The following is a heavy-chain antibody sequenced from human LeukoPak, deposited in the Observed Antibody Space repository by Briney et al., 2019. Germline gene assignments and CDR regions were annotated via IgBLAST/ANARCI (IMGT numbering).Heavy chain of an antibody. V-gene: IGHV3-53*01. CDR2: IYSGGST. D-gene: IGHD3-16*01. Sequence: PGGSLRLSCAASGFTVSSNYMSWVRQAPGKGLEWVSVIYSGGSTYYADSVKGRFTISRDNSKNTLYLQMNSRRAEDTAVYYCARGGSYGTAGPKFDYWSQGTLVTVSS. CDR1: GFTVSSNY. CDR3: ARGGSYGTAGPKFDY. J-gene: IGHJ4*02.